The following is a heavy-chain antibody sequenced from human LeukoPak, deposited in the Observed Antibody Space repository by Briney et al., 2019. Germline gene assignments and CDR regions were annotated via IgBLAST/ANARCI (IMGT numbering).Heavy chain of an antibody. J-gene: IGHJ6*03. D-gene: IGHD2-15*01. Sequence: GESLKISCKGSGYSFTSYWIGWVRQMPGKGLEWMGITYPGDSDTRYSPSFQGQVTISADKSISTAYLQWSSLKASDTAMYYCARLAQAICSGGSCYSSGYMDVWGKGTTVTVSS. V-gene: IGHV5-51*01. CDR3: ARLAQAICSGGSCYSSGYMDV. CDR2: TYPGDSDT. CDR1: GYSFTSYW.